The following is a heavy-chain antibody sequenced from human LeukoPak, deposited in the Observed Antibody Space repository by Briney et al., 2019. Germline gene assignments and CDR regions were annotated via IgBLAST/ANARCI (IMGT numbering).Heavy chain of an antibody. CDR3: ARATPRPILSSSWYFYFDY. D-gene: IGHD6-13*01. J-gene: IGHJ4*02. V-gene: IGHV1-24*01. CDR1: GYTLTELS. Sequence: ASVRVSCKVSGYTLTELSMHWVRQAPGKGLEWMGGFDPEDGETIYAQKFQGRVTITRDTSASTAYMELSSLRSEDTAVYYCARATPRPILSSSWYFYFDYWGQGTLVTVSS. CDR2: FDPEDGET.